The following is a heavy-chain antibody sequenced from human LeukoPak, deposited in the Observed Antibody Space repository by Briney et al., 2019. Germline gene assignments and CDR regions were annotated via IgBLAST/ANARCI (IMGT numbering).Heavy chain of an antibody. CDR3: AKLSPRGSEVVVITSFDY. J-gene: IGHJ4*02. CDR2: ISGSGGST. CDR1: GSTFSSYA. V-gene: IGHV3-23*01. D-gene: IGHD3-22*01. Sequence: GGSLRLSCAASGSTFSSYAMSWVRQAPGKGLEWVSAISGSGGSTYYADSVKGRFTISRDNSKNTLYLQMNSLRAEDTAVYYCAKLSPRGSEVVVITSFDYWGQGTLVTVSS.